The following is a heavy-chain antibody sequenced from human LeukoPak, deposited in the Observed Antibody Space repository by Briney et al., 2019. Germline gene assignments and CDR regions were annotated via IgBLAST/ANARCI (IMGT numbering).Heavy chain of an antibody. CDR2: ISNSGTTI. CDR3: ARGGAWLQSGGLSY. Sequence: GGSLRLSCAAFGFSFSDFYLTWIRQAPGKGLEWISYISNSGTTIYYADGVKGRFTVSRDNANNSLYLQMNSLRAEDTAIYYCARGGAWLQSGGLSYWGEGTLVTVS. V-gene: IGHV3-11*01. D-gene: IGHD5-24*01. CDR1: GFSFSDFY. J-gene: IGHJ4*02.